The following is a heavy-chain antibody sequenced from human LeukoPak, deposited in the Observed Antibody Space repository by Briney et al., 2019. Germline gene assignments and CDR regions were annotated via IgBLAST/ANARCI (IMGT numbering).Heavy chain of an antibody. Sequence: PGGSLRLSCAASGFTFSSYWMHWVRQAPGKGLVWVSRINSDGSGTSYADSVKGRFTISRDNAKNTLYLQMNSLRVEDTAVYYCARDNGISMIRGAVGIWGQGTMVTVSS. J-gene: IGHJ3*02. D-gene: IGHD3-22*01. CDR3: ARDNGISMIRGAVGI. CDR1: GFTFSSYW. V-gene: IGHV3-74*01. CDR2: INSDGSGT.